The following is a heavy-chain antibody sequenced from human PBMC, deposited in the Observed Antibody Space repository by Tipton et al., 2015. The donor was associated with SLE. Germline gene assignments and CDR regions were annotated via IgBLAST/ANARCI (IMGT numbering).Heavy chain of an antibody. D-gene: IGHD3-22*01. V-gene: IGHV4-39*01. CDR3: ARHDYDSNGYYQHYFDY. CDR1: GGSISSYTYY. J-gene: IGHJ4*02. CDR2: IYYSGNT. Sequence: TLSLTCTVSGGSISSYTYYWGWVRQPPGKGLEWIGSIYYSGNTYYNASLESRVTITVDTSKNQFSLKLSSVTAADTAVYYCARHDYDSNGYYQHYFDYWGQGTLVTVSS.